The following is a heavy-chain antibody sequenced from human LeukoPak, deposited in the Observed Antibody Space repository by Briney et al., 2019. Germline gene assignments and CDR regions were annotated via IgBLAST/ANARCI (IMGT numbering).Heavy chain of an antibody. D-gene: IGHD6-19*01. J-gene: IGHJ4*02. V-gene: IGHV3-33*01. Sequence: GRSLRLSCAASGFTFSSHGMHWVRQAPGKGLEWVAVIWYDGSNKYYADSVKGRFTISRDNSKNTLYLQMNSLRAEDTAVYYCARGHSSGWASPFDYWGQGTLVTVSS. CDR3: ARGHSSGWASPFDY. CDR1: GFTFSSHG. CDR2: IWYDGSNK.